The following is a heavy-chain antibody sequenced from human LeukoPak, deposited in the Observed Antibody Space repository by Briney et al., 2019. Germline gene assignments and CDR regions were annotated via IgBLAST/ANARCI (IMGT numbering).Heavy chain of an antibody. D-gene: IGHD3-10*01. CDR3: ARDRGGRRMGAFDL. CDR1: GFPFSNYE. J-gene: IGHJ3*01. V-gene: IGHV3-48*03. Sequence: GGSLRLSCAASGFPFSNYEVHWVRQAPGKGLEWISYINLSGSTKYYADSVKGRFTISRDHTKNSVDLHMNSLRGEDTALYYCARDRGGRRMGAFDLCGQGTVATVSS. CDR2: INLSGSTK.